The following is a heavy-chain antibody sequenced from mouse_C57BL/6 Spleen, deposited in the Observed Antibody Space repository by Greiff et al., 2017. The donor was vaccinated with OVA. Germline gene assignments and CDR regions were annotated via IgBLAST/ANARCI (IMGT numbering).Heavy chain of an antibody. J-gene: IGHJ1*03. Sequence: VQLKQSGTVLARPGASVKMSCKTSGYTFTSYWMHWVKQRPGQGLEWIGAIYPGNSDTSYNQKFKGKATLTVDKSSSTAYMQLSSLTSEDSAVYYCAISVYYGSSTGYFDVWGTGTTVTVSS. D-gene: IGHD1-1*01. CDR3: AISVYYGSSTGYFDV. V-gene: IGHV1-5*01. CDR2: IYPGNSDT. CDR1: GYTFTSYW.